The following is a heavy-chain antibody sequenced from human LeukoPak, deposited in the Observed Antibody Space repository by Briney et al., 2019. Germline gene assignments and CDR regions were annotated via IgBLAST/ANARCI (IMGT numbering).Heavy chain of an antibody. CDR3: ARQNCSSTSCYRYFDL. D-gene: IGHD2-2*01. V-gene: IGHV4-59*08. CDR1: GGPISSYY. Sequence: ASETLSLTCTVSGGPISSYYWSWIRQPPGKGLEWIGYIYYSGSTNYNPSLKSRVTISVDTSKNQFSLKLSSVTAADTAVYYCARQNCSSTSCYRYFDLWGRGTLVTVSS. J-gene: IGHJ2*01. CDR2: IYYSGST.